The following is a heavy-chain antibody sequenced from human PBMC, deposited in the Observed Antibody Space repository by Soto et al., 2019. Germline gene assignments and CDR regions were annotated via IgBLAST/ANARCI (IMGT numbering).Heavy chain of an antibody. J-gene: IGHJ4*02. CDR1: GYNFASYW. D-gene: IGHD6-19*01. Sequence: EVQLVQSGAEVKKSGESLKISCKGSGYNFASYWIGWVRQKPGKGLEWMGIIYPGDSDTRYSPSFEGHVTISADKSTRTAYMQWSSLGASDTAIYYCARAPSHGWFQHFDYWGQGTLVTVSS. CDR3: ARAPSHGWFQHFDY. CDR2: IYPGDSDT. V-gene: IGHV5-51*01.